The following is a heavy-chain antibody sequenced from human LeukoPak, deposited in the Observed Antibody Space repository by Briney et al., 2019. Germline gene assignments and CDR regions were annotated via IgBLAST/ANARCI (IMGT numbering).Heavy chain of an antibody. CDR2: IYSGGTT. V-gene: IGHV3-66*02. D-gene: IGHD4-17*01. CDR3: ARDDLLTTVDY. J-gene: IGHJ4*02. Sequence: GGSLRLSCAASGFSVSSNYMTWVRQAPGKGLEWVSVIYSGGTTYYADSVKGRFTISRDNSKSTLYLQMNNLRVEDTAVYYCARDDLLTTVDYWGQGTLVTVSS. CDR1: GFSVSSNY.